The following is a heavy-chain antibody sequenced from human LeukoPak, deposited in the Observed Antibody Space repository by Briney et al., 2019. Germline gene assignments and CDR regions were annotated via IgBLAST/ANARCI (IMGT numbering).Heavy chain of an antibody. CDR2: INWNSDSI. V-gene: IGHV3-9*01. J-gene: IGHJ4*02. D-gene: IGHD5-12*01. CDR1: GFTFDDYA. CDR3: AKASGEYSGYGGAFDY. Sequence: PGRSLRLSCAASGFTFDDYAMHWVRQAPGKGLEWVSGINWNSDSIDYADSVKGRFTISRDNSKNTLYLQMNSLRAEDTAVYYCAKASGEYSGYGGAFDYWGQGTLVTVSS.